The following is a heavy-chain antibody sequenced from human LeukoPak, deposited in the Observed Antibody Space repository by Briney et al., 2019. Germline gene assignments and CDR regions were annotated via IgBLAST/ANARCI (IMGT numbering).Heavy chain of an antibody. CDR2: ISGSGGST. J-gene: IGHJ6*02. CDR3: ARPPHTVTTPLYYYYGMNV. D-gene: IGHD4-17*01. V-gene: IGHV3-23*01. Sequence: GGSLRLSCAASGFTFSSYAMSWVRQAPGKGLEWVSAISGSGGSTYYADSVKGRFTISRDNSKSTLYLQMNSLRAEDTAVYYCARPPHTVTTPLYYYYGMNVWGQGTTVTVSS. CDR1: GFTFSSYA.